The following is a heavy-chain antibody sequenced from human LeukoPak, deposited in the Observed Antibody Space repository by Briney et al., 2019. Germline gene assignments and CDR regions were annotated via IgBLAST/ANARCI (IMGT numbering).Heavy chain of an antibody. D-gene: IGHD6-13*01. CDR2: IIPIFGTA. CDR3: ARESVRIAAAERGYFDY. CDR1: GGTFSSYA. Sequence: SSAKVSCKASGGTFSSYAISWVRQAPGQGLEWMGGIIPIFGTANYAQKFQGRVTITTDESTSTAYMELSSLRSEDTAVYYCARESVRIAAAERGYFDYWGQGTLVTVSS. V-gene: IGHV1-69*05. J-gene: IGHJ4*02.